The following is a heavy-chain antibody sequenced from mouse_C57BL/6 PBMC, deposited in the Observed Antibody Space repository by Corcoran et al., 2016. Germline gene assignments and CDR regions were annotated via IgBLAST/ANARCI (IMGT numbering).Heavy chain of an antibody. V-gene: IGHV1-26*01. CDR2: INPNNGGT. Sequence: EVQLQQSGPELVKPGASVKISCKASGYTFTDYYMNWVKQSHGKSLEWIGDINPNNGGTSYNQKFKGKATLTVDKSSSTAYMELRSLTSEDSAVYYCARSAVCAMDYWGQGTSVTVSS. J-gene: IGHJ4*01. CDR1: GYTFTDYY. CDR3: ARSAVCAMDY.